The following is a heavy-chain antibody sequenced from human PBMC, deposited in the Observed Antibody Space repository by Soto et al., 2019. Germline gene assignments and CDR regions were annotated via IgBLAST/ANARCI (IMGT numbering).Heavy chain of an antibody. D-gene: IGHD1-20*01. V-gene: IGHV4-34*01. Sequence: QVQLQQWGAGLLKPSATLSLTCAVSGGSFSGYYWSWIRQPQGKGLEWIGEINHSGSTNYHPSLKRRVTISVDKHKNQFSLKLSSVTAADTAVYDCARVTGTRGGFDYWGQGTLVTVSS. CDR3: ARVTGTRGGFDY. J-gene: IGHJ4*02. CDR2: INHSGST. CDR1: GGSFSGYY.